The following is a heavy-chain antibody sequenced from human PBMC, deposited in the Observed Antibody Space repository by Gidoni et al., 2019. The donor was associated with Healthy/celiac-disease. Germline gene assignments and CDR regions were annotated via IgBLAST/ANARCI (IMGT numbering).Heavy chain of an antibody. J-gene: IGHJ6*02. D-gene: IGHD4-4*01. CDR2: ISGSGSST. V-gene: IGHV3-23*01. CDR1: GFTFSRYA. Sequence: EVQLLESGGGLVQPGGSLRLSCAASGFTFSRYAMSWVRQAPGKGLEWVSVISGSGSSTYDADSVKGRFTISRDNSKNTLYLQMNSLRGEDTAVYYCAKGYSNYDYYYGMDVWGQGTTVTVSS. CDR3: AKGYSNYDYYYGMDV.